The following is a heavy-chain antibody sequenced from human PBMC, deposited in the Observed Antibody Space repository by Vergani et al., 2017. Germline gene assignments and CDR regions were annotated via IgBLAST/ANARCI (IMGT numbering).Heavy chain of an antibody. J-gene: IGHJ3*02. CDR3: ALSQVTTVVTPRHDAFDI. D-gene: IGHD4-23*01. CDR2: IDWDDDK. V-gene: IGHV2-70*15. Sequence: QVTLRESGPALVKPTQTLTLTCTFSGFSLSTSGMCVSWIRQPPGKALEWLARIDWDDDKYYSTSLKTRLTISKDTSKNQVVLTMTNMDPVDTATYYCALSQVTTVVTPRHDAFDIWGQGTMVTVSS. CDR1: GFSLSTSGMC.